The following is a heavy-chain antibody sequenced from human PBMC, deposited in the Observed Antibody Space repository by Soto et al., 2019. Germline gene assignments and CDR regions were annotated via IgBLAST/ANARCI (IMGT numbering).Heavy chain of an antibody. Sequence: ASVKVSCKASGYTFTSYGISWVRQAPGQRLEWMGWINAGNGNTKYSQKFQGRVTITRDTSASTAYMELSSLRSEDTAVYYCATDYYDSSGYYSWDGAFDIWGQGTMVT. D-gene: IGHD3-22*01. J-gene: IGHJ3*02. CDR3: ATDYYDSSGYYSWDGAFDI. CDR2: INAGNGNT. V-gene: IGHV1-3*01. CDR1: GYTFTSYG.